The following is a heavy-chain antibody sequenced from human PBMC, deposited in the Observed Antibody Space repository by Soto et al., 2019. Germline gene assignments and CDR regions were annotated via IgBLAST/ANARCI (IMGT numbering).Heavy chain of an antibody. Sequence: GGSLRLSCTASGFTFSNAWMNWVRQAPGKGLEWVGRIKSNIYGGTTDYAAPVKGRFTISRDDSKNTLFLQMNSLKTEDTAVYYCTREAGTNSHWGQRTLVSSSS. J-gene: IGHJ4*02. CDR1: GFTFSNAW. D-gene: IGHD1-7*01. CDR2: IKSNIYGGTT. V-gene: IGHV3-15*07. CDR3: TREAGTNSH.